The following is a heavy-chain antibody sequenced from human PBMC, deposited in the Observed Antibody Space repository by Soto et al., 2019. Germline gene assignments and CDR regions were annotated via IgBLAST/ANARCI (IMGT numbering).Heavy chain of an antibody. CDR1: GYTFTSYY. CDR2: INPSGGNT. D-gene: IGHD3-3*01. CDR3: AREFTGDYDFWSGFENSNWFDP. V-gene: IGHV1-46*01. Sequence: ASVKVSCKASGYTFTSYYMHWVRQAPGQGLEWMGIINPSGGNTSYAQKFQGRVTMTRDTSTSTVYMELSSLRSEDTAVYYCAREFTGDYDFWSGFENSNWFDPWGQGTLVTVSS. J-gene: IGHJ5*02.